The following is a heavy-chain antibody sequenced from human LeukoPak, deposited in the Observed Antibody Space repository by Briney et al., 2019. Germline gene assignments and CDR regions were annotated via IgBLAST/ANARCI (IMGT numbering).Heavy chain of an antibody. CDR2: MNPNSGNT. V-gene: IGHV1-8*03. CDR3: ARVGIAAAGIDY. Sequence: GASVKVSCKASGYTFTSYDINWVRQATGQGLEWMGWMNPNSGNTGYAQKFQGRVTITRNTSISIAYMELSSLRSEDTAVYCCARVGIAAAGIDYWGQGTLVTVSS. J-gene: IGHJ4*02. CDR1: GYTFTSYD. D-gene: IGHD6-13*01.